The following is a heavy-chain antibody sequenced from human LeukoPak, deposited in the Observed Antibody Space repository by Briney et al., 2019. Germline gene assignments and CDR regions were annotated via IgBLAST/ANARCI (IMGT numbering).Heavy chain of an antibody. J-gene: IGHJ4*02. V-gene: IGHV1-69*06. D-gene: IGHD3-10*01. Sequence: ASVKVSCKTSGGTFSSDIISWVRQAPGQGLEWMGEIIPIFSTTNYAQKFQGRVTITADKSTSTAYMELSSLRSEDTAVYYCARVGFGERMKLEPPGFDYWGQGTLVTVSS. CDR1: GGTFSSDI. CDR2: IIPIFSTT. CDR3: ARVGFGERMKLEPPGFDY.